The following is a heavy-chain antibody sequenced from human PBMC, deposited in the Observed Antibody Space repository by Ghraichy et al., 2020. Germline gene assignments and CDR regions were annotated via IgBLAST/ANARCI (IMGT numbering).Heavy chain of an antibody. CDR3: ARDSGYTDY. CDR1: GYTFTLYY. CDR2: INPKTGVT. J-gene: IGHJ4*02. V-gene: IGHV1-2*02. Sequence: ASVKVSCKASGYTFTLYYIHWVRQAPGQGLEWVGWINPKTGVTNYAQKFQGRVTMTRDTSINTVYMELSRLKSDDTAVLYCARDSGYTDYWGLGTLVTVSS. D-gene: IGHD5-24*01.